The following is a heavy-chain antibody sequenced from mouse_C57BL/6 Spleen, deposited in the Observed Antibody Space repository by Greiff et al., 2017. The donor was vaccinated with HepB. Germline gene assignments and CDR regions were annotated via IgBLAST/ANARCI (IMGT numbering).Heavy chain of an antibody. D-gene: IGHD2-10*01. CDR3: ARSYQRYFDV. CDR2: IDPSDSYT. J-gene: IGHJ1*03. CDR1: GYTFTSYW. V-gene: IGHV1-69*01. Sequence: QVQLQQPGAELVMPGASVKLSCKASGYTFTSYWMHWVKQRPGQGLEWIGEIDPSDSYTNYNQKFKGKSTLTVDKSSNTAYMQLSSLTSEDSAVYYCARSYQRYFDVWGTGTTVTVSS.